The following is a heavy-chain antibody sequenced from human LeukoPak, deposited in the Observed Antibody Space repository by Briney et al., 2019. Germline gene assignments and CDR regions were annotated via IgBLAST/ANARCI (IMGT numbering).Heavy chain of an antibody. CDR2: IYHSGST. CDR3: ARASGDFWSGSPHGIGWFDP. Sequence: SETLSLTCTVSGGSISSGGYYWSWIRQPPGEGLEWIGYIYHSGSTYYNPSLKSRVTISVDRSKNQFSLKLSSVTAADTAVYYCARASGDFWSGSPHGIGWFDPWGQGTLVTVSS. D-gene: IGHD3-3*01. CDR1: GGSISSGGYY. V-gene: IGHV4-30-2*01. J-gene: IGHJ5*02.